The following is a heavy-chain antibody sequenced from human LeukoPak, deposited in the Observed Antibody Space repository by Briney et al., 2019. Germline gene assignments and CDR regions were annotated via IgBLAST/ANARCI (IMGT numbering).Heavy chain of an antibody. Sequence: PSETLSLTCSGYGGSFSGYYWGWIPQPPGKGREGIGEIDHSGSTNYNPSLKSRVTISVDTSKNQFSLKLSSVTAADTAVYYCARGPGYYDSTRYDYWGQGTLVTVSS. J-gene: IGHJ4*02. CDR3: ARGPGYYDSTRYDY. CDR2: IDHSGST. D-gene: IGHD3-22*01. V-gene: IGHV4-34*01. CDR1: GGSFSGYY.